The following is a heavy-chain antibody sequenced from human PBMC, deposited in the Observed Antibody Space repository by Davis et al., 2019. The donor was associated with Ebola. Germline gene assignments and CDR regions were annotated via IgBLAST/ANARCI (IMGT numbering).Heavy chain of an antibody. CDR2: INAGNGDT. J-gene: IGHJ6*02. CDR3: AREYCSSTSCYHYYYYGMDV. D-gene: IGHD2-2*01. CDR1: GYTFTNYA. V-gene: IGHV1-3*01. Sequence: AASVKVSCKTSGYTFTNYAIHWVRQAPGQRLEWMGWINAGNGDTKSSQKFQGRVTITRDTSASTAYMELSSLRSEDTAVYYCAREYCSSTSCYHYYYYGMDVWGQGTTVTVSS.